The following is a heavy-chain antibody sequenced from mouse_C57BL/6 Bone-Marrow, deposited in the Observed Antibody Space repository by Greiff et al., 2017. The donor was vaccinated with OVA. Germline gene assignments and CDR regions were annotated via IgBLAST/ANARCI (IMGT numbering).Heavy chain of an antibody. CDR2: ISNGGGST. Sequence: EVKLEESGGGLVQPGGSLKLSCAASGFTFSDYYMYWVRQTPEKRLEWVAYISNGGGSTYYPDTVKGRFTISRDNAKNTLYLQMSRLKSEDTAMYYCARHEDYAMDYWGQGTSVTVSS. V-gene: IGHV5-12*01. CDR1: GFTFSDYY. CDR3: ARHEDYAMDY. J-gene: IGHJ4*01.